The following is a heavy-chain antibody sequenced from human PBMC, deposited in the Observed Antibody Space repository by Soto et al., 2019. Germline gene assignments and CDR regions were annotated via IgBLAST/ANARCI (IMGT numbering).Heavy chain of an antibody. D-gene: IGHD2-15*01. CDR1: GGSISSYY. Sequence: SETLSLTCTVSGGSISSYYWSWIRQHPGKGLEWIGYIYYSGSTYYNPSLKSRVTISVDTSKNQFSLKLSSVTAADTAVYYCARVRRCSGGSCYVYYYYYMDVWGKGTTVTVSS. CDR2: IYYSGST. J-gene: IGHJ6*03. CDR3: ARVRRCSGGSCYVYYYYYMDV. V-gene: IGHV4-59*06.